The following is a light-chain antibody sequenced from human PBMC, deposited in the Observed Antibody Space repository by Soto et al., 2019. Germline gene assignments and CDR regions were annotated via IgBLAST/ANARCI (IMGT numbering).Light chain of an antibody. J-gene: IGKJ5*01. CDR1: QSISSH. V-gene: IGKV1-39*01. CDR3: QQSYSTPIS. CDR2: TAS. Sequence: DIRMTQSPSSLSASVGDTVTITCRASQSISSHLNWYQQKPGKAPNXLMYTASNLQSGVPSRFSGSGSGTDFTITISSLQPEDFETYYCQQSYSTPISFGQGTRLEIK.